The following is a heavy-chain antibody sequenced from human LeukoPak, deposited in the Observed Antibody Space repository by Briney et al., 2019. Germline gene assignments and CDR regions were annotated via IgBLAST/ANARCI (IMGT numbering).Heavy chain of an antibody. Sequence: GASVKVSCKASGYTFTSYDINWVRQATGQGLEWMGWMNPNSGNTGYAQKFQGRVTMTRNTSISTAYMELSSLRSEDTAVYYCARGGDYDILTGYPYYYYGMDVWGQGTTVTVSS. J-gene: IGHJ6*02. CDR1: GYTFTSYD. D-gene: IGHD3-9*01. CDR2: MNPNSGNT. V-gene: IGHV1-8*01. CDR3: ARGGDYDILTGYPYYYYGMDV.